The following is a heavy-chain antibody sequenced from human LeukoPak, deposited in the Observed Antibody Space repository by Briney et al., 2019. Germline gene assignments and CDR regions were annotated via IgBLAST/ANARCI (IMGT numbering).Heavy chain of an antibody. Sequence: GGSLRLSCAASGFTFSSYGMHWVRQAPGEGLEWVAVISYDGSNKYYADSVKGRFTISRDNSKNTLYLQMNSLRAEDTAVYYCAKDRSSGYNFDYWGQGTLVTVSS. V-gene: IGHV3-30*18. CDR1: GFTFSSYG. J-gene: IGHJ4*02. CDR2: ISYDGSNK. D-gene: IGHD3-22*01. CDR3: AKDRSSGYNFDY.